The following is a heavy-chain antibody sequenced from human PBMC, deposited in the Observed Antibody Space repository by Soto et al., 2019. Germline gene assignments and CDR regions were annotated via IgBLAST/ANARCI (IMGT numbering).Heavy chain of an antibody. CDR1: GGSISSSSYY. V-gene: IGHV4-39*01. D-gene: IGHD2-15*01. CDR3: ARQLLGVLLTWFDP. J-gene: IGHJ5*02. CDR2: IYYSGST. Sequence: QLQLQESGPGLVKPSETLSLTCTVSGGSISSSSYYWGWIRQPPGKGLEWIGSIYYSGSTYYNPSLKSRVTISVDTSKNQFSLKLSSVTAADTAVYYSARQLLGVLLTWFDPWGQGTLVTVSS.